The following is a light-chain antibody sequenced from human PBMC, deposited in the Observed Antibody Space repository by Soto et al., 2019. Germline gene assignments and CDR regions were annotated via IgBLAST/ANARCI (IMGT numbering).Light chain of an antibody. J-gene: IGKJ4*01. CDR3: QQYSTYPLT. CDR2: DAS. CDR1: QSISSW. Sequence: DIQITPSPATLSASVGDRVTITCRASQSISSWLAWYQQKPGKAPQILIYDASKLEPGVPSRLSGGGSGTEFTLTISSLQPDDFATYYCQQYSTYPLTFGGGTKVDI. V-gene: IGKV1-5*01.